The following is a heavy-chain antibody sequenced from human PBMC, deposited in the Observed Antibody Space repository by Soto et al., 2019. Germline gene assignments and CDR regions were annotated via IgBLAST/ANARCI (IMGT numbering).Heavy chain of an antibody. CDR1: GGSISSGSYH. D-gene: IGHD1-26*01. CDR2: ISYSGSS. J-gene: IGHJ4*02. CDR3: ARVEGGSYYWRHDC. V-gene: IGHV4-31*03. Sequence: PSETLSLTCTVSGGSISSGSYHWSWIRQHPGKRLEWIGNISYSGSSYYNTSLKSRATISIDRCKALFSLRLGSVTAADKDVYYCARVEGGSYYWRHDCWGRGTLV.